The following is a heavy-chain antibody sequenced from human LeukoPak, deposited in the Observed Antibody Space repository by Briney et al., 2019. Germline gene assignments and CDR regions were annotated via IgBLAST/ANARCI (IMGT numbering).Heavy chain of an antibody. CDR2: IIPIFGTA. D-gene: IGHD3-10*01. V-gene: IGHV1-69*13. CDR1: GGTFSSYA. Sequence: SVKVSCKASGGTFSSYAISWVRQAPGQGLEWMGGIIPIFGTANYAQKFQGRVTITADESTSTAYMELSSLRSEDTAVYYCARSGYYGSGSHTTPTQNHDYWGQGTLVTVSS. CDR3: ARSGYYGSGSHTTPTQNHDY. J-gene: IGHJ4*02.